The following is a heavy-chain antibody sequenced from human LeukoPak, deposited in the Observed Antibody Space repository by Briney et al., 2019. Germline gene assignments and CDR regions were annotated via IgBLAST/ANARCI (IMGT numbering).Heavy chain of an antibody. J-gene: IGHJ4*02. V-gene: IGHV3-15*01. Sequence: KAGGSLRLSCAASGFTFNNALMTWVRQAPGKGLEWVGRIKSKTDGGTTDYAAPVKGRFSISRDDSKNTLYLQMNSLKTEDTAVYYCCTGVVGGTTDWGQGILVTVSS. CDR2: IKSKTDGGTT. CDR3: CTGVVGGTTD. CDR1: GFTFNNAL. D-gene: IGHD1-26*01.